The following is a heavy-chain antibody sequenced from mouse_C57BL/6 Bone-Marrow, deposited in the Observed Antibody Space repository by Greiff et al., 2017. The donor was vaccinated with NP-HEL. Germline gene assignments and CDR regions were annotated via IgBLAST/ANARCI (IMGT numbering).Heavy chain of an antibody. CDR2: ISNGGGST. Sequence: EVQRVESGGGLVQPGGSLKLSCAASGFTFSDYYMYWVRQTPEKRLEWVAYISNGGGSTYYPDTVKGRFTISRDNAKNTLYLQMSRLKSEDTAMYYCARGYSNLYYAMDYWGQGTSVTVSS. D-gene: IGHD2-5*01. CDR3: ARGYSNLYYAMDY. CDR1: GFTFSDYY. V-gene: IGHV5-12*01. J-gene: IGHJ4*01.